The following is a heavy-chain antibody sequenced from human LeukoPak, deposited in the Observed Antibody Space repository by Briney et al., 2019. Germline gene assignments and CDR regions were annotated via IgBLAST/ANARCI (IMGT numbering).Heavy chain of an antibody. Sequence: SETLSLTCAVYGGSFSGYYWSWLRQPPGKGLEWIGEINHSGSTNYNPSLKSRVTISVDTSKNQFSLKLSSVTAADTAVYYCARANLYYDSSGYFDYWGQGTLVTVSS. CDR1: GGSFSGYY. CDR3: ARANLYYDSSGYFDY. D-gene: IGHD3-22*01. V-gene: IGHV4-34*01. CDR2: INHSGST. J-gene: IGHJ4*02.